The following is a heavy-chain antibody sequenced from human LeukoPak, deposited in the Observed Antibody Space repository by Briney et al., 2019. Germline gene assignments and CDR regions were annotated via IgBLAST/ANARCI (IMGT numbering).Heavy chain of an antibody. CDR2: INPSGGST. CDR3: ARDGCSSSICQAGGNWFDP. CDR1: GYTFTSYH. J-gene: IGHJ5*02. D-gene: IGHD2-2*01. Sequence: ASVKVSCRASGYTFTSYHMHWVRQAPGQGLEWMGIINPSGGSTSYAQKFQGRATMTRDTSTSTVYMELSSLRFEDTAVYYCARDGCSSSICQAGGNWFDPWGQGTLVTVSS. V-gene: IGHV1-46*01.